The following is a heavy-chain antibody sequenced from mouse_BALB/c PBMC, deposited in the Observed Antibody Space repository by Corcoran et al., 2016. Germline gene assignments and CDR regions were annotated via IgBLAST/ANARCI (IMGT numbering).Heavy chain of an antibody. CDR1: GYTFTNYG. CDR2: INTYTGEP. J-gene: IGHJ4*01. V-gene: IGHV9-1*02. CDR3: ARAPLAYYAMDY. Sequence: QIQLVQSGPELKKPGETVKIPCKASGYTFTNYGMNWVKQSPGKGLKWMGWINTYTGEPTYADDFKGRFAFSFETSASTAYLQINNLKNEDMATYFCARAPLAYYAMDYWGQGTSVTVSS.